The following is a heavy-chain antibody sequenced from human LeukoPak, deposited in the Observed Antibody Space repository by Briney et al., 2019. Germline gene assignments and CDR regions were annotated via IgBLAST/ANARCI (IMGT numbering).Heavy chain of an antibody. D-gene: IGHD3-10*01. CDR3: AKRVGSYYFDS. CDR2: ISGSGGST. V-gene: IGHV3-23*01. CDR1: GFTFSTYA. Sequence: PGGSLRLSCAASGFTFSTYAMSWVRQAPGKGLEWLSYISGSGGSTYYADSVKGRFTISRDNSKNTLYLQMNSLRAEDTALYYSAKRVGSYYFDSWGQGTLVTVSS. J-gene: IGHJ4*02.